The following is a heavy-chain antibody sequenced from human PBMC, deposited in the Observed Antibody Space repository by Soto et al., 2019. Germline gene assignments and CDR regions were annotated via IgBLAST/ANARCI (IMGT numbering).Heavy chain of an antibody. CDR1: GITFSDCY. V-gene: IGHV3-11*01. D-gene: IGHD3-10*01. CDR3: XXVXFGQWGYAMDV. J-gene: IGHJ6*02. Sequence: QVHLVESGGGLVKPGGSLRLSCAASGITFSDCYMNWIRQAPGKGLEWVSYMSSSGNNINYAGSVRGRFTVSRDNAKXXXXXXXXXXXXXXXXXXXXXXVXFGQWGYAMDVWGQGTTVTVSS. CDR2: MSSSGNNI.